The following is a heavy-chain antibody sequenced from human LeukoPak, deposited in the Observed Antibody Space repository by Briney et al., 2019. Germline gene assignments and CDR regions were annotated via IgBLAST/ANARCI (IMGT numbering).Heavy chain of an antibody. V-gene: IGHV1-2*02. D-gene: IGHD2-21*02. J-gene: IGHJ4*02. Sequence: ASVTVSCKASGYTFTGYYMHWVRQAPGQGLEWMGWINPNSGGTNYAQKFQGRVTMTRDTSISTAYMELSRLRSDDTAVYYCARSLVVVTAPYFDYWGQGTLVTVSS. CDR2: INPNSGGT. CDR1: GYTFTGYY. CDR3: ARSLVVVTAPYFDY.